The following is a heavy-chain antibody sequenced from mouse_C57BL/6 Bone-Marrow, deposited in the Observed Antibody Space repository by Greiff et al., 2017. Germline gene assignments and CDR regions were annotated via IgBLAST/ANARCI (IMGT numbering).Heavy chain of an antibody. J-gene: IGHJ2*01. Sequence: EVQLQQSGPELVKPGASVKISCKASGYSFTGYYMNWVKQSPEKSLEWIGEINPRTGGTTYNQKFKAKATLTVDKSSSTAYMQLKSLTSEDSAVYYCASITTVLAFDYWGQGTTLTVSS. CDR1: GYSFTGYY. CDR2: INPRTGGT. D-gene: IGHD1-1*01. CDR3: ASITTVLAFDY. V-gene: IGHV1-42*01.